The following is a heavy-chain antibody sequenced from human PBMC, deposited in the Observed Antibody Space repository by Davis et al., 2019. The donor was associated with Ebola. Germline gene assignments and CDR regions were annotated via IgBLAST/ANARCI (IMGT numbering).Heavy chain of an antibody. V-gene: IGHV4-34*01. D-gene: IGHD5-18*01. Sequence: MPSETLSLTCAVYGGSFSGYYWSWIRQPPGKGLEWIGEINHSGSTNYNPSLKSRVTISVDTSKNQLSLKLSSVTAADTAVYYCAREVGTAMAELYYYYYGMDVWGQGTTVTVSS. CDR1: GGSFSGYY. J-gene: IGHJ6*02. CDR2: INHSGST. CDR3: AREVGTAMAELYYYYYGMDV.